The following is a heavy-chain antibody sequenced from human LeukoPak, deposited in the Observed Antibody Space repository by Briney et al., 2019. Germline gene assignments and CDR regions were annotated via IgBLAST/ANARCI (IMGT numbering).Heavy chain of an antibody. CDR3: AKVVHSSSWYVLDP. V-gene: IGHV3-30*02. Sequence: GGSLRLSCAASGFTFSSYGMHWVRQAPGKGLEWVAFIRYDGSNKYSADSVKGRFTISRDNSKNTLYLQMNSLRAEDTAVYYCAKVVHSSSWYVLDPWGQGTLVTVSS. CDR1: GFTFSSYG. J-gene: IGHJ5*02. D-gene: IGHD6-13*01. CDR2: IRYDGSNK.